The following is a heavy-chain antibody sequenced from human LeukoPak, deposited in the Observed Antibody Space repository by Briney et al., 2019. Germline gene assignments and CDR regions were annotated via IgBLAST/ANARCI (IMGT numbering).Heavy chain of an antibody. CDR1: GVSISSYY. J-gene: IGHJ4*02. Sequence: SETLSLTCSVSGVSISSYYWSWIRQPPGKGLEWIGYIYYSGSTYYNPSLKSRVTISVDTSKNQFSLKLSSVTAADTAVYYCARDVSSTRHGFYDYWGQGTLVTVSS. D-gene: IGHD2-2*01. CDR2: IYYSGST. CDR3: ARDVSSTRHGFYDY. V-gene: IGHV4-30-4*08.